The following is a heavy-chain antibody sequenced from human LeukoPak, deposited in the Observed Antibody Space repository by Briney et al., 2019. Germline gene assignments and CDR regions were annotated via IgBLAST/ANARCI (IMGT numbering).Heavy chain of an antibody. CDR3: ARVSGSGLYFKSFDP. Sequence: SGTLSLTCSVSGDDISSSNWWTWVRQPPQKGLEWIGEVYHSGSTNYNPSLKSRIYMSVDKSRNRFSLRLSSLTAADTAVYFCARVSGSGLYFKSFDPWGQGTLVIVSS. CDR2: VYHSGST. D-gene: IGHD3-10*01. V-gene: IGHV4-4*02. J-gene: IGHJ5*01. CDR1: GDDISSSNW.